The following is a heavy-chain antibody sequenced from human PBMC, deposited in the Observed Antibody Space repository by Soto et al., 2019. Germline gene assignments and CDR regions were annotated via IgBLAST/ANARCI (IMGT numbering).Heavy chain of an antibody. D-gene: IGHD5-12*01. J-gene: IGHJ4*02. CDR2: IIPIVGTA. Sequence: QVQLVKSGAEVKKPGSSVKVACKASGGTFSSYAISWVRQAPGQGLEWMGGIIPIVGTANNAQKFQGRVTITADESTSTAYMELSSLRSEDTAVYYCGRSYGATISAPSDYWGQGTLVTVSS. CDR1: GGTFSSYA. V-gene: IGHV1-69*01. CDR3: GRSYGATISAPSDY.